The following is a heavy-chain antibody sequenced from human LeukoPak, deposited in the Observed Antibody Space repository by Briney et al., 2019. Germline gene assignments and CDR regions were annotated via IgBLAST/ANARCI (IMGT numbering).Heavy chain of an antibody. D-gene: IGHD3-22*01. Sequence: SAKVSCKASGGTFSSYAISWVRQAPGQGLEWMGGIIPIFGTANYAQKFQGRVTITTDESTSTAYMELSSLRSEDTAVYYCARDGDYYDSSGYYSVQHWGQGTLVTVSS. CDR1: GGTFSSYA. V-gene: IGHV1-69*05. J-gene: IGHJ1*01. CDR2: IIPIFGTA. CDR3: ARDGDYYDSSGYYSVQH.